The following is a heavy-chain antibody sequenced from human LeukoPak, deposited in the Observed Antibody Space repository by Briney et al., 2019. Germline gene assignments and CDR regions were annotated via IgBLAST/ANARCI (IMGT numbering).Heavy chain of an antibody. J-gene: IGHJ6*03. Sequence: PGGSLRLSCAASGFTVGTNYMSWVRQAPGKGLEWVSLIYSGSSTYYANSVKGRFTISRDNSKNTVYLQMNSLRAEDTAVYYCAKALQRLYYYYYMDVWGKGTTVTVSS. CDR3: AKALQRLYYYYYMDV. D-gene: IGHD1-1*01. CDR2: IYSGSST. CDR1: GFTVGTNY. V-gene: IGHV3-53*05.